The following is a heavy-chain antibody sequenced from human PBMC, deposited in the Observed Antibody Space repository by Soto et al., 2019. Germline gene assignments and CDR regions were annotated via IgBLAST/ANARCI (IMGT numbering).Heavy chain of an antibody. V-gene: IGHV1-2*02. Sequence: ASVKVSCKASGDTFTANYIHWVRQAPGQGFEWMGWINPNSGGTKYAQKFQGRVTMTRDTSISTAYMELSSLRSDDTAVYYCAREAPTIYYYGMDVWGPGTTVTVSS. CDR2: INPNSGGT. CDR1: GDTFTANY. J-gene: IGHJ6*02. CDR3: AREAPTIYYYGMDV.